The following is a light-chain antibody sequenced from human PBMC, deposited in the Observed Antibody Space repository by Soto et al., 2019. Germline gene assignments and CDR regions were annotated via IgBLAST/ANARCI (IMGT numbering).Light chain of an antibody. CDR3: QQRSNWPPLT. Sequence: DIQMTQSPATLSASVGDRVSITCRASQDISRWLAWYQQKPGKAPKVLIWDASSLQRGVPSRFTGSGSGTEFTLTINGLQPDDFAVYYCQQRSNWPPLTFGGGTKVDIK. CDR2: DAS. CDR1: QDISRW. V-gene: IGKV1-5*01. J-gene: IGKJ4*01.